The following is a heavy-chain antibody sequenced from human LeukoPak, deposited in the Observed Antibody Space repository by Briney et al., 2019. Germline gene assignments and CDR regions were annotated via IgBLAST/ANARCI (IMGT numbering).Heavy chain of an antibody. CDR3: ARSRGYYYYYMDV. Sequence: SETLSLTCTVSGGSISSGSYYWSWIRQPAGKGLEWIGRIYTSGSTNYNPSLKSRVTISVDTSKNQFSLKLSSVTAADTAVYYCARSRGYYYYYMDVWGKGTTVTISS. J-gene: IGHJ6*03. CDR1: GGSISSGSYY. V-gene: IGHV4-61*02. CDR2: IYTSGST. D-gene: IGHD3-10*01.